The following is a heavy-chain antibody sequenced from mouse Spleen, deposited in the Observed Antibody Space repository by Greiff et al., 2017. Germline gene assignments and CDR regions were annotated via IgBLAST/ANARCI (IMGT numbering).Heavy chain of an antibody. V-gene: IGHV2-4-1*01. CDR2: IWSGGST. CDR1: GFSLTSYG. Sequence: QVQLQQSGPGLVQPSQSLSITCTVSGFSLTSYGVHWVRQSPGKGLEWLGVIWSGGSTDYNAAFISRLSISKDNSKSQVFFKMNSLQADDTAIYYCARNGRGYDDPFAYWGQGTLVTVSA. J-gene: IGHJ3*01. D-gene: IGHD2-2*01. CDR3: ARNGRGYDDPFAY.